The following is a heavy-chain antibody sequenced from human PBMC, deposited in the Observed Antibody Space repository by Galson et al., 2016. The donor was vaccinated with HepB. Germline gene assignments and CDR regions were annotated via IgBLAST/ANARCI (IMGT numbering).Heavy chain of an antibody. CDR3: ARGGGPVTGPYYYGMDV. J-gene: IGHJ6*02. CDR1: GFSISNYD. Sequence: SLRLSCAASGFSISNYDMHWVRQATGKGLEWVSGIVNGGDTFHAGSVKGRFTISRDNAKNSFYLQMSSLRAGDTAVYYCARGGGPVTGPYYYGMDVWGQGTTVTVSS. V-gene: IGHV3-13*04. CDR2: IVNGGDT. D-gene: IGHD2-21*02.